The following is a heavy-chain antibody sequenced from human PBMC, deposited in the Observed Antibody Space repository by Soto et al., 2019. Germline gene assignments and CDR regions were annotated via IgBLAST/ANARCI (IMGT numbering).Heavy chain of an antibody. CDR3: AKWGGGMSISGDYGLDV. J-gene: IGHJ6*02. D-gene: IGHD3-16*01. CDR1: GFNFGSYA. V-gene: IGHV3-23*01. CDR2: ISGGGGST. Sequence: EVQLLESGGGLVQPGGSLRLSCAASGFNFGSYAMIWVRQAPGKGLEWASGISGGGGSTQYADSVKGRFTISRDNSKKMVYLQVNNLRAEDTAVYYCAKWGGGMSISGDYGLDVWGQGTTVTVSS.